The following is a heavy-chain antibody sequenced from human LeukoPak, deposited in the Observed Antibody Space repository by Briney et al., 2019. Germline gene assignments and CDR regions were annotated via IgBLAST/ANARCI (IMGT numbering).Heavy chain of an antibody. D-gene: IGHD3-3*01. CDR3: AKDPASCDSWSGYYFY. CDR2: ISYDRSNK. CDR1: GFTFSSYS. Sequence: GRSLRLSCVASGFTFSSYSMHWVRQAQGKGREGGAGISYDRSNKYYEDSVKGPFTISRDNSKNTLYLQMNSLSAEDKAVYYCAKDPASCDSWSGYYFYWGQGTLVTVSS. J-gene: IGHJ4*02. V-gene: IGHV3-30*18.